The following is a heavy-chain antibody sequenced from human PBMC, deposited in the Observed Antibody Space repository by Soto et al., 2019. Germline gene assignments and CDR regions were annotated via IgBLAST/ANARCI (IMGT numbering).Heavy chain of an antibody. Sequence: QVQLVQSGAEVKKPGASVKVSCKASGYTFTSYDINWVRQASGQGLEWMGWMNPNSGNTGYAQKFQGRVNITRNTSISTAYMELSSLSSEDPDEYYCSGGGVDTAMECWGQGTLVSVSS. CDR2: MNPNSGNT. J-gene: IGHJ4*02. CDR3: SGGGVDTAMEC. D-gene: IGHD5-18*01. CDR1: GYTFTSYD. V-gene: IGHV1-8*01.